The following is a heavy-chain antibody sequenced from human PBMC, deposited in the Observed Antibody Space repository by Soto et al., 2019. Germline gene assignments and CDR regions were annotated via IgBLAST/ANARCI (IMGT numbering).Heavy chain of an antibody. J-gene: IGHJ5*02. CDR1: GGSISSGGYY. D-gene: IGHD2-15*01. V-gene: IGHV4-31*03. CDR3: ARIYCSGGSCYSGGTPFDP. CDR2: IYYSGST. Sequence: PSETLSLTCTVSGGSISSGGYYWSWIRQHPGKGLEWIGYIYYSGSTYYNPSLKSRVTISVDTSKNQFSLKLSSVTAADTAVYYCARIYCSGGSCYSGGTPFDPWGQGTLVTVSS.